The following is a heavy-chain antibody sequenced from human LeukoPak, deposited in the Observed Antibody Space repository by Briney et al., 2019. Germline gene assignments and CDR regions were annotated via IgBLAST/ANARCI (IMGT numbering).Heavy chain of an antibody. Sequence: ASVKVSCKASGYTFTSYDINWVRQATGQGLEWMGWMNPNSGNTGYAQKFQGRVTMTRGMSTSTVYMELSSLRSADTAVYYCAREGYCSGGSCHSGAHFQHWGQGTLVTVSS. CDR3: AREGYCSGGSCHSGAHFQH. V-gene: IGHV1-8*02. CDR2: MNPNSGNT. D-gene: IGHD2-15*01. J-gene: IGHJ1*01. CDR1: GYTFTSYD.